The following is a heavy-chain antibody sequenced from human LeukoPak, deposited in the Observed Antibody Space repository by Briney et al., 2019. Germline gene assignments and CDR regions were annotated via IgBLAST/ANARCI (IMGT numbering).Heavy chain of an antibody. CDR3: ARDDYGDYESLDY. D-gene: IGHD4-17*01. V-gene: IGHV3-30-3*01. J-gene: IGHJ4*02. CDR1: GFTVSSNY. Sequence: PGGSLRLSCAASGFTVSSNYMSWVRQAPGKGLEWVAVISYDGSNKYYADSVKGRFTISRDNSKNTLYLQMNSLRAEDTAVYYCARDDYGDYESLDYWGQGTLVTVSS. CDR2: ISYDGSNK.